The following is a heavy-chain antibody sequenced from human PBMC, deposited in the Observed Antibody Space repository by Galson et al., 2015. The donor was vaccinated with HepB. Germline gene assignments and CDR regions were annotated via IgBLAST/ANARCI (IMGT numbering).Heavy chain of an antibody. V-gene: IGHV1-69*13. D-gene: IGHD4-17*01. CDR3: ARDPPYGDYVGGEDWFDP. CDR2: IIPIFGTA. J-gene: IGHJ5*02. CDR1: GGTFSSYA. Sequence: SVKVSCKASGGTFSSYAISWVRQAPGQGLEWMGGIIPIFGTANYAQKFQGRVTITADESTSTAYMELSSLRSEDTAVYYCARDPPYGDYVGGEDWFDPWGQGTLVTVSS.